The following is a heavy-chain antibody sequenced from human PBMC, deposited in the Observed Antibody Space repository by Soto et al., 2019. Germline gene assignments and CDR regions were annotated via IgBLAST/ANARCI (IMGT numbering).Heavy chain of an antibody. CDR2: ISGSGGST. CDR1: GFTFSSYA. J-gene: IGHJ6*02. Sequence: GGSLRLSCAASGFTFSSYAMSWVRQAPGKGLEWVSAISGSGGSTYYADSVKGRFTISRDNSKNTLYLQMNSLRAEDTAVYYCAKNGVTKFPYYYYGMEVWGQGTTVTVSS. D-gene: IGHD2-21*01. V-gene: IGHV3-23*01. CDR3: AKNGVTKFPYYYYGMEV.